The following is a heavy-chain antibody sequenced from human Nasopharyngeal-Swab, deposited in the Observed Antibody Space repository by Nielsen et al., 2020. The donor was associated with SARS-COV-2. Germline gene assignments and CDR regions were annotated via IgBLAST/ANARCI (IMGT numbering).Heavy chain of an antibody. V-gene: IGHV3-23*01. CDR3: ARDHCSGGSCYRFDP. D-gene: IGHD2-15*01. CDR1: GFSFSSYA. Sequence: GESLKISCAASGFSFSSYAMSWVRQAPGKGPEWVSAISGSGAATYYGDSVKGRFSIYRDSSNNTLYLQMNSLRAEDTAVYYCARDHCSGGSCYRFDPWGQGTLVTVSS. CDR2: ISGSGAAT. J-gene: IGHJ5*02.